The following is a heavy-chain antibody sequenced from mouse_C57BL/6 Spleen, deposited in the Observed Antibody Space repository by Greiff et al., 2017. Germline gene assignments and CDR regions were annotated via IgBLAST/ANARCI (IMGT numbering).Heavy chain of an antibody. D-gene: IGHD2-3*01. CDR1: GYTFTDYN. V-gene: IGHV1-22*01. CDR2: INPNNGGT. CDR3: ARRGPYDGYYLYAMDY. Sequence: VQLQQSGPELVKPGASVKMSCKASGYTFTDYNMHWVKQSPGKSLEWIGYINPNNGGTSYNQKFKGKATLTVNKSSSTAYMELRSLTSEDSAVYYCARRGPYDGYYLYAMDYWGQGTSVTVSS. J-gene: IGHJ4*01.